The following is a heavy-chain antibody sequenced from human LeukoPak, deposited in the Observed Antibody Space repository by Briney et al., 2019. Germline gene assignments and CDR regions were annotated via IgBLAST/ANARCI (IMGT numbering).Heavy chain of an antibody. J-gene: IGHJ4*02. CDR1: GFIFDNYG. CDR2: ISTSGGST. Sequence: GGSLRLSCAVSGFIFDNYGMSWVRQGPGKGLEWVSAISTSGGSTYYADSVKGRFTISRDNSKNTLYLQMNSLRAEDTAVYYCAKRIAVAGPYFDYWGQGTLVTVSS. V-gene: IGHV3-23*01. D-gene: IGHD6-19*01. CDR3: AKRIAVAGPYFDY.